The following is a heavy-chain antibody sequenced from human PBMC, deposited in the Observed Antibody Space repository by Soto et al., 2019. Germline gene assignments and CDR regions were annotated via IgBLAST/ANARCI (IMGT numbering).Heavy chain of an antibody. Sequence: EVQLLESGGGLVQPGGSLRLSCAASGFTFSSYAMSWVRQAPGKGLEWVSAISGSGGSTYYADSVKGRFTISRDNSKNTLYLTMNSLRAEDTAVYYCAKDLVFAGSGSYGYWGQGTLVTVSS. CDR3: AKDLVFAGSGSYGY. CDR2: ISGSGGST. D-gene: IGHD3-10*01. V-gene: IGHV3-23*01. CDR1: GFTFSSYA. J-gene: IGHJ4*02.